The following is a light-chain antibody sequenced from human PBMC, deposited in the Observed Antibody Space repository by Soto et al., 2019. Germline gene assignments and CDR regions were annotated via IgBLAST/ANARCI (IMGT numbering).Light chain of an antibody. Sequence: QSVLTQPPSVSAAPGQKVTISCSGSSSNIGNNYVSWYQQLPGTALKLLIYDNNKRPSGIPDRFSGSKSGTSATLGITGLQTGDEADYYCGTWDTSLSTNWVFGGGTKLTVL. CDR2: DNN. V-gene: IGLV1-51*01. CDR1: SSNIGNNY. CDR3: GTWDTSLSTNWV. J-gene: IGLJ3*02.